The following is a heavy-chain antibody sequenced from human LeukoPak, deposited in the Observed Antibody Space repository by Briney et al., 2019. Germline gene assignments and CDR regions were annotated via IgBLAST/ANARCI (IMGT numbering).Heavy chain of an antibody. CDR1: GGTFSSYA. J-gene: IGHJ5*02. CDR2: IIPIFGTA. CDR3: ARDVSKYSGYDTHWFDP. D-gene: IGHD5-12*01. V-gene: IGHV1-69*01. Sequence: ASVKVSCKASGGTFSSYAISWVRQAPGQGLEWMGGIIPIFGTANYAQKFQGRVTITADESTSTAYMELSSLRSEDTAVYYCARDVSKYSGYDTHWFDPWGQGTLVTVSS.